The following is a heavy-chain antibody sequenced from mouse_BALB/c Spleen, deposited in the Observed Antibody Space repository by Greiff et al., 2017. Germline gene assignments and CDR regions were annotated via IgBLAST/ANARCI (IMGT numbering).Heavy chain of an antibody. CDR3: ALTALYAMDY. J-gene: IGHJ4*01. CDR1: GFTFSSFG. Sequence: EVQGVESGGGLVQPGGSRKLSCAASGFTFSSFGMHWVRQAPEKGLEWVAYISSGSSTIYYADTVKGRFTISRDNPKNTLFLQMTSLRSEDTAMYYCALTALYAMDYWGQGTSVTVSS. CDR2: ISSGSSTI. D-gene: IGHD1-2*01. V-gene: IGHV5-17*02.